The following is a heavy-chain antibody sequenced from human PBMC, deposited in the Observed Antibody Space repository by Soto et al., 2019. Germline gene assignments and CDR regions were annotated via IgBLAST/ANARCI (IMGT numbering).Heavy chain of an antibody. J-gene: IGHJ6*01. CDR3: ARLPAGYCSSTSCSWGGLDV. V-gene: IGHV4-61*08. CDR1: GGSISRGGYS. CDR2: IYYSGST. D-gene: IGHD2-2*01. Sequence: PSETLSLTCAVSGGSISRGGYSWSWIRQPPGKGLEWIGYIYYSGSTNYNPSLKSRVTISVDTSKNQFSLKLSSVTSADTAVYYCARLPAGYCSSTSCSWGGLDVWGQGTTVTVSS.